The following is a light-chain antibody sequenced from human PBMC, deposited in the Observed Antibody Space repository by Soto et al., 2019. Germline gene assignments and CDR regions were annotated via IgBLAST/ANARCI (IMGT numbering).Light chain of an antibody. CDR3: QQPNSYSFT. Sequence: DIQLTQSPSFLSASVGDRVTITCRASQGLSSYLAWYQQKRGKAPKLLIYAASTLQSGVPSRFSGIGSGTELTHTISRLQPADFATYYCQQPNSYSFTFGPGSTVDI. CDR2: AAS. CDR1: QGLSSY. V-gene: IGKV1-9*01. J-gene: IGKJ3*01.